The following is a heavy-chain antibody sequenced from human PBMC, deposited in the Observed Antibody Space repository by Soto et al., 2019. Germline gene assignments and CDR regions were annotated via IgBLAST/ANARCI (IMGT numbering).Heavy chain of an antibody. CDR3: AHRPAAGEIDY. D-gene: IGHD6-13*01. V-gene: IGHV2-5*01. CDR2: IYWNDDK. J-gene: IGHJ4*02. Sequence: GLDLEWLALIYWNDDKRYSPSLKSRLTITKDTSKNQVVLTMTNMDPVDTATYYCAHRPAAGEIDYWGQGTLVTVSS.